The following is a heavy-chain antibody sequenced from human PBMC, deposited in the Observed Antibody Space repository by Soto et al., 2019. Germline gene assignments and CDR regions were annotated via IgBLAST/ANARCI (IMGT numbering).Heavy chain of an antibody. D-gene: IGHD4-17*01. J-gene: IGHJ4*02. V-gene: IGHV4-39*01. CDR2: INYSGRT. CDR1: GGSISDSSHY. CDR3: ARHFGNYGDWAFDF. Sequence: PSETLSLTCTVSGGSISDSSHYWAWIRQPPGKGLEWIATINYSGRTYYNPSLRSRVTISVDTSRDQFSLNLNSVTAADTAVYYCARHFGNYGDWAFDFWGQGILVTVSS.